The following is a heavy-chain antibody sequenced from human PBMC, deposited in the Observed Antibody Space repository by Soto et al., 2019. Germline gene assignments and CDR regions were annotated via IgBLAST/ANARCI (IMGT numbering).Heavy chain of an antibody. CDR2: ISGSGGST. CDR3: AKDLWEGITMIVAGITTGAFDI. J-gene: IGHJ3*02. V-gene: IGHV3-23*01. CDR1: GFTFSSYA. D-gene: IGHD3-22*01. Sequence: PGGSLRLSCAASGFTFSSYAMSWVRQAPGKGLEWVSAISGSGGSTYYADSVKGRFTISRDNSKNTLYLQMNSLRAEDTAVYYCAKDLWEGITMIVAGITTGAFDIWGQGTMVTVSS.